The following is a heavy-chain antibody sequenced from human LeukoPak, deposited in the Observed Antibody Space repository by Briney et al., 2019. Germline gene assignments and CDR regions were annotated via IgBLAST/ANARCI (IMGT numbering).Heavy chain of an antibody. CDR2: INPSGGST. D-gene: IGHD3-3*01. CDR3: ARAPLSLTIFGVVARLNWFDP. J-gene: IGHJ5*02. Sequence: GASVKVSCKASGYTFTSYYMHWVRQAPGQGLEWMGIINPSGGSTSYAQKFQGRVTMTRDTSTSTVYMELSSLRSEDTAVYYCARAPLSLTIFGVVARLNWFDPWGQGTLVTVSS. V-gene: IGHV1-46*01. CDR1: GYTFTSYY.